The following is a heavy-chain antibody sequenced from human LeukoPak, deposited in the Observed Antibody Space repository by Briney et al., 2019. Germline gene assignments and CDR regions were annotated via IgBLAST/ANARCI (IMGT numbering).Heavy chain of an antibody. CDR3: ARPRQWLVRAPDAFDI. D-gene: IGHD6-19*01. Sequence: LETLSLTCAVYGGSFSGYYWSWIRQPPGKGLESIGEINHSGSTNYNPSLKSRVTISVDTSKNQFSLKLSSVTAADTAVYYCARPRQWLVRAPDAFDIWGQGTMVTVSS. CDR2: INHSGST. CDR1: GGSFSGYY. J-gene: IGHJ3*02. V-gene: IGHV4-34*01.